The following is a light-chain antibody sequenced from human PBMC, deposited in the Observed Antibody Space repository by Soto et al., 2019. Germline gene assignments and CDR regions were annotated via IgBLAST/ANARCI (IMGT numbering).Light chain of an antibody. CDR2: DAF. V-gene: IGKV3-11*01. CDR1: QSVSSS. J-gene: IGKJ1*01. CDR3: QQRSNWPRT. Sequence: EIVLTQSPATLSLSPGERATLSCRASQSVSSSLAWYQQKPGQAPRLLIYDAFNRATGIPDRFSGSGFGTDFTLTISSLEPEDFAVYYCQQRSNWPRTFGQGTKVDI.